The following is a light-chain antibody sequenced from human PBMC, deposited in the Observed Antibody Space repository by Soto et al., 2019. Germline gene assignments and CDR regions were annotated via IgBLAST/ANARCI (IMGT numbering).Light chain of an antibody. V-gene: IGKV1-5*01. Sequence: IQMTQSPSTLSASVGDRVSITCRASQSISGWLAWYQQKPGKAPKLLIYDASTLESGVPSRFSGSGSGTEFTLTISSLQPDDFATYYYQQYNTYSRTFGQGTKVEIK. CDR1: QSISGW. J-gene: IGKJ1*01. CDR2: DAS. CDR3: QQYNTYSRT.